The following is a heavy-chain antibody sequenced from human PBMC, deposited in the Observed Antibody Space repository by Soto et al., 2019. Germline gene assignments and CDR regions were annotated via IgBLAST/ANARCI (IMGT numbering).Heavy chain of an antibody. CDR3: ARVGGYYDFWSGYLNWFDP. J-gene: IGHJ5*02. Sequence: SVKVSCKASGGTFSSYAISWVRQAPGQGLEWMGGIIPIFGTANYAQKFQGRVTITADKSTSTAYMELSSLRSEDTAVYYRARVGGYYDFWSGYLNWFDPWGQGTLVTVSS. CDR1: GGTFSSYA. D-gene: IGHD3-3*01. V-gene: IGHV1-69*06. CDR2: IIPIFGTA.